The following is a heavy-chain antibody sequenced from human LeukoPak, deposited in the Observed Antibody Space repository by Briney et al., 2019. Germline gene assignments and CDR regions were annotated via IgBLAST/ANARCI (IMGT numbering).Heavy chain of an antibody. J-gene: IGHJ4*02. CDR1: GFTFSSYA. Sequence: PGGSLRPSCAASGFTFSSYAMSWVRQAPGKGLEWVSAISGSGGSTYYADSVKGRFTISRDNSKNTLYLQMNSLRAEDTAVYYCAKDGYGSGSMYYFDYWGQGTLVTVSS. V-gene: IGHV3-23*01. D-gene: IGHD3-10*01. CDR3: AKDGYGSGSMYYFDY. CDR2: ISGSGGST.